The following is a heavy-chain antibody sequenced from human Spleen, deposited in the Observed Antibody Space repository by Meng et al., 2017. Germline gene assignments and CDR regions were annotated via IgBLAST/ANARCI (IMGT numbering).Heavy chain of an antibody. CDR3: ARDGVFRDIVVVPAGYGMDV. Sequence: GESLKISCAASGFTFSSYSMNWVRQAPGKGLEWGSAISSSSSYIYYADSVKGRFTISRDNAKNSLYLQMNSLRAEDTAVYDCARDGVFRDIVVVPAGYGMDVWGQGTTVTVSS. CDR2: ISSSSSYI. V-gene: IGHV3-21*01. CDR1: GFTFSSYS. D-gene: IGHD2-2*01. J-gene: IGHJ6*02.